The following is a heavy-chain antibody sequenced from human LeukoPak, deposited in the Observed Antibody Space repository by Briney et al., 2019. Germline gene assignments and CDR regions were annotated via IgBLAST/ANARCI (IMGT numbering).Heavy chain of an antibody. CDR2: VSRDGNVQ. J-gene: IGHJ4*02. D-gene: IGHD3-22*01. CDR3: LRETYYQDGSGSEAIGGFDY. V-gene: IGHV3-30*04. Sequence: GRSLRLSCAASGFTFSNYAMHWVRQAPGKGLEWVAVVSRDGNVQFYADSMRGRFTISRDNSKNTLYLQMNSLRSEDTAFYYCLRETYYQDGSGSEAIGGFDYWGQGTLVTVSS. CDR1: GFTFSNYA.